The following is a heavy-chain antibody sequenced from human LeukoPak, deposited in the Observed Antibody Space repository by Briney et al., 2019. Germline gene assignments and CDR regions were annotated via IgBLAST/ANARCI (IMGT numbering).Heavy chain of an antibody. Sequence: KPSETLSLTCAVYGWSFSGYYWSWIRQPPGKGLEWIGEINHSGSTNYNSSLKSRVTISVDTSKNQFSLKLSSVTAADTAVYYCARGSEYQLLGWFDPWGQGTLITVSS. V-gene: IGHV4-34*01. CDR3: ARGSEYQLLGWFDP. CDR2: INHSGST. J-gene: IGHJ5*02. CDR1: GWSFSGYY. D-gene: IGHD2-2*01.